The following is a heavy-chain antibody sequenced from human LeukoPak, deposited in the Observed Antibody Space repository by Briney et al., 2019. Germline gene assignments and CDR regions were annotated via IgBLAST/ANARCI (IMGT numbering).Heavy chain of an antibody. CDR2: INAANGKT. CDR1: GHTFTSYA. D-gene: IGHD6-13*01. V-gene: IGHV1-3*01. CDR3: ARSTRTYVEAAEKYNWFDP. Sequence: ASVKVSRKASGHTFTSYAIQWVRPAPGQRLEWLGWINAANGKTKYSQKFQARVTISRDTSASTAYMELRSLTSEDTAVYYCARSTRTYVEAAEKYNWFDPWGQGTMVTVSS. J-gene: IGHJ5*02.